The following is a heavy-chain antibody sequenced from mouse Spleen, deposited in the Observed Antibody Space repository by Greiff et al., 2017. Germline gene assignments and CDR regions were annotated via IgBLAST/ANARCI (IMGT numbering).Heavy chain of an antibody. J-gene: IGHJ1*01. CDR1: GFTFSDYG. CDR3: ARDYRWYFDV. D-gene: IGHD2-14*01. Sequence: EVKLVESGGGLVKPGGSLKLSCAASGFTFSDYGMHWVRQAPEKGLEWVAYISSGSSTIYYADTVKGRFTISRDNAKNTLFLQMTSLRSEDTAMYYCARDYRWYFDVWGAGTTVTVSS. CDR2: ISSGSSTI. V-gene: IGHV5-17*01.